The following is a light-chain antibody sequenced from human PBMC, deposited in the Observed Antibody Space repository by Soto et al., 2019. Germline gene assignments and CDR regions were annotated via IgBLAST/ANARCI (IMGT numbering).Light chain of an antibody. CDR1: SSDVGGYNH. Sequence: QSVLTQPPSASGSPGQSVTISCTGTSSDVGGYNHVSWYQQHPGKAPKLIMYEVTKRPSGVPARFSGSKSGNTASLTVSGLQAEDEADYYCCSYSGRIHGIFGGGTKLTVL. V-gene: IGLV2-8*01. CDR3: CSYSGRIHGI. CDR2: EVT. J-gene: IGLJ2*01.